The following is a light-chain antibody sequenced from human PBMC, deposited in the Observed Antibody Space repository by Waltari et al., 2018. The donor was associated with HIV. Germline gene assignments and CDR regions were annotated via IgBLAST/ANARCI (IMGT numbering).Light chain of an antibody. CDR1: ALASHAYSS. J-gene: IGLJ3*02. Sequence: QSALTQPASVSASPGQSVPISCTERALASHAYSSLSWYQQRPGRAPQLLISEGTLRLSGVSARFSGSKSGNTASLTISGLQPEDEADYYCSSYTTTASILFGGGTKLTVL. CDR2: EGT. V-gene: IGLV2-14*01. CDR3: SSYTTTASIL.